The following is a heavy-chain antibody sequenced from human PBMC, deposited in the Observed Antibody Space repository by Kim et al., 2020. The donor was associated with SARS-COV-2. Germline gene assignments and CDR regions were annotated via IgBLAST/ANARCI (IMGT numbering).Heavy chain of an antibody. CDR1: GFTFGIYA. Sequence: GGSLRLSCAASGFTFGIYAIHWVRQVPGKGLEWVAVISYDGNNKYYADSVKGRFTISRDKATKTVFLQMNSLRAEDTTVYYCARRAFPEYRIRGVIGLLDAWRQQTLVTVYS. CDR2: ISYDGNNK. D-gene: IGHD3-10*01. J-gene: IGHJ5*01. CDR3: ARRAFPEYRIRGVIGLLDA. V-gene: IGHV3-30*04.